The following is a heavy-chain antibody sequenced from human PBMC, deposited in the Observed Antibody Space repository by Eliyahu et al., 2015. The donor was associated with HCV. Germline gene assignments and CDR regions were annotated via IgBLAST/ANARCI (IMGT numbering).Heavy chain of an antibody. CDR1: GGXITTYS. D-gene: IGHD6-19*01. CDR3: ASGGGGIAVAGTGGWFDP. J-gene: IGHJ5*02. Sequence: QVQLQESGPGLVQPSETLSLTCTVSGGXITTYSWSGTRQPPGKGLXWIGYXHYSGSTNYNPPLKSRVTISVDTSKNQFSLKLSSVTAADTAVYYCASGGGGIAVAGTGGWFDPWGQGTQVTVSS. CDR2: XHYSGST. V-gene: IGHV4-59*01.